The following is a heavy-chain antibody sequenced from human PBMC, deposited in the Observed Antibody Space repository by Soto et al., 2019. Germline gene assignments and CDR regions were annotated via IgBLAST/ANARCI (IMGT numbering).Heavy chain of an antibody. CDR1: GGTFSSYA. CDR3: ASPASDFWSGYPYGMDV. Sequence: PRPQVKVSCKASGGTFSSYAISWVRQAPGQGLEWMGGIIPIFGTANYAQKFQGRVTITADESTSTAYMELSSLRSEDTAVYYCASPASDFWSGYPYGMDVWGQGTTVTVSS. J-gene: IGHJ6*02. D-gene: IGHD3-3*01. V-gene: IGHV1-69*01. CDR2: IIPIFGTA.